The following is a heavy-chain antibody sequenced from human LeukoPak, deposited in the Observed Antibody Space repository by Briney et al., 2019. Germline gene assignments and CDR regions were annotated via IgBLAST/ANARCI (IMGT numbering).Heavy chain of an antibody. Sequence: GGSLRLSCAASGFIFTDFWMHWIRQAPGGGLVWVSRVKGDGISTLYADSVKGRFTISRDNAKNTLYLQMNNLRADDTALYYCATRPYSAFGMWGQGTMGTVSS. J-gene: IGHJ3*02. CDR3: ATRPYSAFGM. V-gene: IGHV3-74*01. CDR2: VKGDGIST. CDR1: GFIFTDFW. D-gene: IGHD2-21*01.